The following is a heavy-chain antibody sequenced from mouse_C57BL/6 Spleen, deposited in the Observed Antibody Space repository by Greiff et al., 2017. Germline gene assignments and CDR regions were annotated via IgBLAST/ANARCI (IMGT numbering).Heavy chain of an antibody. CDR3: ARRTDGYYPGAMDY. J-gene: IGHJ4*01. Sequence: QVQLQQPGAELVRPGTSVKLSCKASGYTFTSYWMHWVKQRPGQGLEWIGVIDPSDSYTNYNQKFKGKATLTVDASSSTAYMQLSSLTSEDSAVYSCARRTDGYYPGAMDYWGQGTSVTVSS. CDR1: GYTFTSYW. V-gene: IGHV1-59*01. CDR2: IDPSDSYT. D-gene: IGHD2-3*01.